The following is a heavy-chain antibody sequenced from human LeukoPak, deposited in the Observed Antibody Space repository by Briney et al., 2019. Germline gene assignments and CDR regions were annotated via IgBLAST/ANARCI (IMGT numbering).Heavy chain of an antibody. D-gene: IGHD3-22*01. V-gene: IGHV1-2*02. CDR1: GCTFSAYH. Sequence: ASVEVSCKASGCTFSAYHMHWVRQAPGQGLEWMGWINPNSGGTNYAQKFQGRVTMTRDTSISTAYMELSRLRFDDTAVYYCATTYYYDSSSYYPALDAFDIWGQGTMVTVSS. CDR3: ATTYYYDSSSYYPALDAFDI. J-gene: IGHJ3*02. CDR2: INPNSGGT.